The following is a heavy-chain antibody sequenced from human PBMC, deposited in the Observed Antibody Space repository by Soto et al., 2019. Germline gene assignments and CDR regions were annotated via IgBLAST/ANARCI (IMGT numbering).Heavy chain of an antibody. Sequence: SETLSLTCTVSGGSISSGGYYWSWIRQHPGKGLEWIGYIYYSGSTYYNPSLKSRVTISVDTSKNQFSLKLSSVTAADTAVYYCARDRMAFGGVTDYWGQGTLVTVSS. CDR2: IYYSGST. CDR1: GGSISSGGYY. J-gene: IGHJ4*02. D-gene: IGHD3-16*01. V-gene: IGHV4-31*03. CDR3: ARDRMAFGGVTDY.